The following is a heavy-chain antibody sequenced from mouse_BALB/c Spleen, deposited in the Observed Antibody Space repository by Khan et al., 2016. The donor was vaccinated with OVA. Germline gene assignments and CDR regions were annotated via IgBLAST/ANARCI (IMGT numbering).Heavy chain of an antibody. D-gene: IGHD1-1*01. J-gene: IGHJ2*01. CDR3: ARGNYYGYYFDY. Sequence: EVQLQESGPGLVKPSQSLSLTCTVTGYSITSGYAWNWIRQFPGNKLEWMSYISYSGGTSYNPSLKSRISITRDTSKNQFFLPLNSVTTEDTATYYCARGNYYGYYFDYWGQGTTLTVSS. V-gene: IGHV3-2*02. CDR2: ISYSGGT. CDR1: GYSITSGYA.